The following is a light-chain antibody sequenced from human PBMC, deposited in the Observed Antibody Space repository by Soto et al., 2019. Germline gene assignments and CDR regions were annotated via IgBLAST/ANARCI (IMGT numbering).Light chain of an antibody. J-gene: IGKJ2*01. V-gene: IGKV3-20*01. Sequence: EIVLTQSPGTLSLSPGERATLSCRASQSVSSSYLAWYQQKPGQAPRLLIYGASSRATGIPDRFSGSGYGKDFTLNISRLEHEDFEVYYCHQYGSSPPYTFGQGTKLEIK. CDR1: QSVSSSY. CDR2: GAS. CDR3: HQYGSSPPYT.